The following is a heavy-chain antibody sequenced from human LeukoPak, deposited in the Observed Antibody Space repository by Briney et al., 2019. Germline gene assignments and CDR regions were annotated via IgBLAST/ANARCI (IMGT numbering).Heavy chain of an antibody. CDR2: ISYDGSNK. D-gene: IGHD3-10*01. CDR3: ATTRTSLWFGELN. V-gene: IGHV3-30*03. J-gene: IGHJ4*02. CDR1: EFTFSSYG. Sequence: PGGSLRLSCAASEFTFSSYGMHWVRQAPGKGLEWVAVISYDGSNKYYADSVKGRFTISRDNSKNTLYLQMNSLRAEDTAVYYCATTRTSLWFGELNWGQGTLVTVSS.